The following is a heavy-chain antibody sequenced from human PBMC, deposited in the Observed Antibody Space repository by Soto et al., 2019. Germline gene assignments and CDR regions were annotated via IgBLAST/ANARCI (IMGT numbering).Heavy chain of an antibody. CDR1: GFIVSDTY. V-gene: IGHV3-66*01. CDR3: AREPRYCRGGSCSITGVVYDI. J-gene: IGHJ3*02. CDR2: ISNRGDT. D-gene: IGHD2-15*01. Sequence: EVQLVESGGGLVQPGGSLRLSCTASGFIVSDTYVNWVRQAPGKGLEWVSVISNRGDTHYADSVRGRFSLSRDISDNTLHLQMNDLRVEDTAVYYCAREPRYCRGGSCSITGVVYDIWSQGTMVTVSS.